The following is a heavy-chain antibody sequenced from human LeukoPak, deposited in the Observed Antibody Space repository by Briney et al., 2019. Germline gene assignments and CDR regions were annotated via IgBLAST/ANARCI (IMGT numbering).Heavy chain of an antibody. CDR2: INPNSGGT. CDR3: ARDLRTWYDSSGYYYDHAFDI. D-gene: IGHD3-22*01. J-gene: IGHJ3*02. CDR1: GYTFTGYY. V-gene: IGHV1-2*02. Sequence: GASVKVSCKASGYTFTGYYMHWVRQAPGQGLEWMGWINPNSGGTNYAQKFQGRVTMTRDTSISTAYMELSRLRSDDTAVDYCARDLRTWYDSSGYYYDHAFDIWGQGTMVTVSS.